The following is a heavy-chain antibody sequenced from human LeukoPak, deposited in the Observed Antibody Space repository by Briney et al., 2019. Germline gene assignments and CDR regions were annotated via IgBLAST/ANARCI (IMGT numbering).Heavy chain of an antibody. V-gene: IGHV3-30*02. Sequence: PGGSLRLSCAASGFTFGSCGMYWVRQAPGKGLEWVAFIRYDGSNKYYADSVKGRFTISRDNSKNTLYLQMHSLRAEDTAVYYCAFNSSGYKYCFDYWGRGTLVTVSS. D-gene: IGHD3-22*01. J-gene: IGHJ4*02. CDR2: IRYDGSNK. CDR1: GFTFGSCG. CDR3: AFNSSGYKYCFDY.